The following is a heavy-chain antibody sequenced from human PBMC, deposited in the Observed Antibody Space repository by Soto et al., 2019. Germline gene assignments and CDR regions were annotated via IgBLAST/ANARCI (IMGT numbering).Heavy chain of an antibody. J-gene: IGHJ6*02. V-gene: IGHV3-15*07. CDR2: IKSKTDGGTT. D-gene: IGHD4-17*01. CDR1: GFTFSNAW. CDR3: TTDLSASYRTVTPNFRYYYYGMDV. Sequence: GGSLRLSCAASGFTFSNAWMNWVRQAPGKGLEWVGRIKSKTDGGTTDYAAPVKGRFTISRDDSKNTLHLQMNSLKTEDTAVYYCTTDLSASYRTVTPNFRYYYYGMDVWGQGTTVTVSS.